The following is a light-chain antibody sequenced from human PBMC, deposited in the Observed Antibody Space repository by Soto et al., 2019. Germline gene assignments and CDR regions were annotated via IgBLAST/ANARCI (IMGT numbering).Light chain of an antibody. CDR3: QQSYFTPVT. Sequence: EIQMPQSPSTLSGSVGDRVTITCRASQSIGTYLDWYQYKPGKAPKVVIYAVYSLQAGVQSRFSGSVSGTDCTRAGSRLQPEDSATYYGQQSYFTPVTFGGGTKVDI. CDR2: AVY. J-gene: IGKJ4*01. CDR1: QSIGTY. V-gene: IGKV1-39*01.